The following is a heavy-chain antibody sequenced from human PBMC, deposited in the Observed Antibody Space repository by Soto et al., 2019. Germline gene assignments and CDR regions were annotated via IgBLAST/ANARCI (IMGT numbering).Heavy chain of an antibody. Sequence: GGSLRLSCAASGFTFSSYWMHWVRQAPGKGLVWVSRINSDGSSTSYADSVKGRFTISRDNAKNTLYLQMNSLRAEDTAVYYCARYFRGSGRYFFDYWGQGTLVTVSS. V-gene: IGHV3-74*01. CDR3: ARYFRGSGRYFFDY. D-gene: IGHD6-19*01. CDR1: GFTFSSYW. J-gene: IGHJ4*02. CDR2: INSDGSST.